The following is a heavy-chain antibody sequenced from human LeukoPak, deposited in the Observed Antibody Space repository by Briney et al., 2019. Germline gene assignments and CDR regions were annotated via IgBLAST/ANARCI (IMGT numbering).Heavy chain of an antibody. V-gene: IGHV3-48*01. CDR1: GSTFNSFG. D-gene: IGHD3-10*01. CDR2: ISSSSDII. J-gene: IGHJ4*02. Sequence: PGRSLRLSCAASGSTFNSFGMHWVRQAPGKGLEWISYISSSSDIIYNADSVKGRFTISRDNAKNSLFLQMNSLRAEDTAVYYCARESSGVLGFDYWGQGTLVTVSS. CDR3: ARESSGVLGFDY.